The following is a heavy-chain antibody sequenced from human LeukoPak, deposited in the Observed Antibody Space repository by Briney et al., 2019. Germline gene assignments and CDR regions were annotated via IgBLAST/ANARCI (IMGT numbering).Heavy chain of an antibody. D-gene: IGHD3-22*01. CDR2: INHSGST. CDR3: ARGKDYYDSSGYLNY. Sequence: SETLSLTCAVYGGSFSGYYWSWIRQPPGKGLEWIGEINHSGSTNYNPSLKSRVTISVDTSKYQFSLKLSSVTAADTAVYYCARGKDYYDSSGYLNYWGQGTLVTVSS. CDR1: GGSFSGYY. J-gene: IGHJ4*02. V-gene: IGHV4-34*01.